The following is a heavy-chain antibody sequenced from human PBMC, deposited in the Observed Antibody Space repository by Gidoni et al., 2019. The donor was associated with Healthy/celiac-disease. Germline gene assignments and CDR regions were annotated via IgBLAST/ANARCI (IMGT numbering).Heavy chain of an antibody. D-gene: IGHD5-12*01. V-gene: IGHV3-30*18. CDR1: GFTFSRYG. Sequence: QVQLVESGGGVVQPGRSLRLSCAASGFTFSRYGIHCVRQAPGKGLEWVALISYDGSNKDYAESVKGRVTISRDNSKNTLYLQMNSLRAEDTAVYYCAKEPSSGYDFGGWFDPWGQGTLVTGSS. CDR2: ISYDGSNK. J-gene: IGHJ5*02. CDR3: AKEPSSGYDFGGWFDP.